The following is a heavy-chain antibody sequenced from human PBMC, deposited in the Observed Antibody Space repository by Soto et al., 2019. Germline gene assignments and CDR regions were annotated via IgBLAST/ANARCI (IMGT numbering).Heavy chain of an antibody. CDR1: GGSINSDGYY. CDR3: ARSFSSGTWFDF. D-gene: IGHD3-10*01. Sequence: PSETLSLTCTVSGGSINSDGYYWSWIRQHPGKGLEWIGYIYYSGSTYYNPSLRSRVTISVDTSKNQFSLNLSSVTAADTAIYYCARSFSSGTWFDFWGQGTPVTVS. CDR2: IYYSGST. V-gene: IGHV4-31*03. J-gene: IGHJ4*02.